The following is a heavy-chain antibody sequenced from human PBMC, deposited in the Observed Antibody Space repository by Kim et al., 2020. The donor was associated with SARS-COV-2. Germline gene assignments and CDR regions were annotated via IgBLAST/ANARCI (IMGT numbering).Heavy chain of an antibody. J-gene: IGHJ4*02. CDR3: TRGARLSPFDY. D-gene: IGHD2-15*01. CDR1: GFTFSSYW. CDR2: INNDGSSP. Sequence: GGSLRLSCAASGFTFSSYWMHWVRQAPGQGLVWVSRINNDGSSPTYADSVKGRFTISRDNAKNTLYLQMNSLRAEDTAVYYCTRGARLSPFDYWGQGTLVTVSS. V-gene: IGHV3-74*01.